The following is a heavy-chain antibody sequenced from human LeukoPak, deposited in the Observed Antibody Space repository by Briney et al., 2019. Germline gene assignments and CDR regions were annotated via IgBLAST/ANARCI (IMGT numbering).Heavy chain of an antibody. Sequence: GGSLRLSCAASGFTFSSYGMNWVRQAPGKGLEWVSAISGSGGSTYYADSVKGRFIISRDNSKNTLYLQMNSLRAEDTAVYYCAKGTTRVVYSSVFDYWGQGTLVTVSS. CDR2: ISGSGGST. D-gene: IGHD5-18*01. CDR1: GFTFSSYG. V-gene: IGHV3-23*01. J-gene: IGHJ4*02. CDR3: AKGTTRVVYSSVFDY.